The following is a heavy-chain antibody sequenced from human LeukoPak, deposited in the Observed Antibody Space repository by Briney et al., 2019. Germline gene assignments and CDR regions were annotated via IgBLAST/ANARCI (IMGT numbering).Heavy chain of an antibody. D-gene: IGHD4-11*01. CDR2: IWSDGTNQ. CDR1: KFTFSHYG. J-gene: IGHJ4*02. V-gene: IGHV3-33*01. CDR3: ARDARRGFDYSNSLEY. Sequence: GRSLRLSCAASKFTFSHYGMHWVRQAPGKGLQWVAVIWSDGTNQYYADSVKGRFTISRDNSNNMVHLQMNSLRVDDTGVYYCARDARRGFDYSNSLEYWGQGALVTVSS.